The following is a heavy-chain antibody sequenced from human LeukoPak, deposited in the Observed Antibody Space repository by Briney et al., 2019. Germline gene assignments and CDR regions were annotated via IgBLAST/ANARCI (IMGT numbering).Heavy chain of an antibody. D-gene: IGHD3-22*01. V-gene: IGHV3-74*03. CDR2: INSDGRST. Sequence: QPGGSLRLSCAASGFTFSGYWMHWVRQAPGKGLVWVSRINSDGRSTTYADSVKGRFTISRDNAKNTLYLQMNSLRAEDTAVYYCARDPVYYDSRGYYSGGWYFDYWGQGTLVTVSS. CDR1: GFTFSGYW. CDR3: ARDPVYYDSRGYYSGGWYFDY. J-gene: IGHJ4*02.